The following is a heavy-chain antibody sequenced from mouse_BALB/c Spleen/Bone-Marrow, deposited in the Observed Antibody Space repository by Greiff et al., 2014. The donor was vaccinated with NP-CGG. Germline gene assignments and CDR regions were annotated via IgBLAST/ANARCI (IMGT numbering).Heavy chain of an antibody. Sequence: VQLVESGAELVKAGASVKLSCKSSGYTFTSYWMHWVKQRPGQGLEWIGEITPSNGRTNYNEKFKSKATLTVDKSSNTAYMQLSSLTAEDSAVYYCARWLLQYFDVWGAGTTVTVSS. V-gene: IGHV1S81*02. J-gene: IGHJ1*01. D-gene: IGHD2-3*01. CDR2: ITPSNGRT. CDR1: GYTFTSYW. CDR3: ARWLLQYFDV.